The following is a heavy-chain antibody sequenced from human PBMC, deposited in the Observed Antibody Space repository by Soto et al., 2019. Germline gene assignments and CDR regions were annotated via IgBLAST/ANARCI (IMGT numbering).Heavy chain of an antibody. CDR3: ARVTTVTTPNYYYYGMDV. J-gene: IGHJ6*02. CDR1: VGSLSGYY. V-gene: IGHV4-34*01. Sequence: PSETLSLTCTVYVGSLSGYYWSWIRQPPGKGLEWIGEISHRGSTNYNPSLKSRVTISVDTSKNQFSLTLSSATAADTAVYYCARVTTVTTPNYYYYGMDVWGQGTTVTVSS. D-gene: IGHD4-4*01. CDR2: ISHRGST.